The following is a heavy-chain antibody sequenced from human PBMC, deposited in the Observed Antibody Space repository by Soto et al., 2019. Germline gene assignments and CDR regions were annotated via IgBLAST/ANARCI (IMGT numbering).Heavy chain of an antibody. CDR2: ISAYNGNT. J-gene: IGHJ1*01. CDR3: ARDFEDYGVEYFQH. Sequence: QVQLVQSGAEVKKPGASVTVSCKASGYTFSNYGISWVRQAPGQGLEWMGWISAYNGNTNYAQKFQGRVTMSTDTSTSTVYMQLRSLRSEDTAVYYCARDFEDYGVEYFQHWGQGTLVTVSS. D-gene: IGHD4-17*01. V-gene: IGHV1-18*04. CDR1: GYTFSNYG.